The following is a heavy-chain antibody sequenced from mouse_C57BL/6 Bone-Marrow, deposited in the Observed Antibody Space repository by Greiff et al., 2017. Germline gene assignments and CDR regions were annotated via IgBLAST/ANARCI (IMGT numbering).Heavy chain of an antibody. CDR2: IRLKSDNYAT. D-gene: IGHD2-3*01. J-gene: IGHJ3*01. CDR1: GFTFSNYW. V-gene: IGHV6-3*01. CDR3: TGRWLLPSY. Sequence: EVHLVESGGGLVQPGGSMKLSCVASGFTFSNYWMNWVRQSPEKGLEWVAQIRLKSDNYATHYAESVKGRFTISRDDSKSSVYLQMNNLRAEDTGIYYCTGRWLLPSYWGQGTLVTVSA.